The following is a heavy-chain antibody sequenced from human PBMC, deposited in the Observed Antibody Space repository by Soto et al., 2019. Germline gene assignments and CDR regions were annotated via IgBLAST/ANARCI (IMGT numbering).Heavy chain of an antibody. V-gene: IGHV4-4*07. D-gene: IGHD2-15*01. CDR3: ARASVGPPRGGSWIIPFDF. CDR2: IYTGGST. J-gene: IGHJ4*02. Sequence: SESLALSRALSGGSMSNYDWSGIRQPAGKGLEWIGRIYTGGSTNYNPSLKSRVTMSTDTSKNQFSLRLTSVTAADTAVYYCARASVGPPRGGSWIIPFDFWGQGALVTVYS. CDR1: GGSMSNYD.